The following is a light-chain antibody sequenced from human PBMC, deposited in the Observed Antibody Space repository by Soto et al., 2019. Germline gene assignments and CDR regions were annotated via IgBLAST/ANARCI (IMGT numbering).Light chain of an antibody. CDR1: QSVLYSSTNKNY. Sequence: DIVMTQSPDSLAVSLGERATINCKTSQSVLYSSTNKNYLAWYQQKPGQPPKLLIYWASTRESGVPDRFSGSGSGTDFSLIISSLQAEDVAVYYCQQYYSAPPYTFGQGTKLEIK. J-gene: IGKJ2*01. CDR3: QQYYSAPPYT. V-gene: IGKV4-1*01. CDR2: WAS.